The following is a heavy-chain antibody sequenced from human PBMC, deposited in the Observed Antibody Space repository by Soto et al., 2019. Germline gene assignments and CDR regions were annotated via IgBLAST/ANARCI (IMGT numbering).Heavy chain of an antibody. CDR2: IYWNDDK. CDR1: GFSLSTSGVS. V-gene: IGHV2-5*01. Sequence: SGPTLVKPTQTLTLTCTFSGFSLSTSGVSVGWIRQPPGKALEWLALIYWNDDKRYSPSLKSRLTITKDTSKNQVVLTMTNMDPVDTATYYCAHRRLYYDSSGYYFVVPVDAFDIWGQGTMVTVSS. CDR3: AHRRLYYDSSGYYFVVPVDAFDI. J-gene: IGHJ3*02. D-gene: IGHD3-22*01.